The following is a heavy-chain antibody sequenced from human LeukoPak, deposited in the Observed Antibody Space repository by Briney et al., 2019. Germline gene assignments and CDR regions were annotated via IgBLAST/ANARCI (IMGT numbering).Heavy chain of an antibody. Sequence: PSETLSLTCTVSGGSVSSGSYYWSWIRQPPGKGLEWIGYIYDSGSTNYNPSLKSRVTISVDTSKNQFPLKLSSVTAADTAVYYCARDPSGYFNYWGQGTLVTVSS. D-gene: IGHD3-22*01. CDR3: ARDPSGYFNY. CDR1: GGSVSSGSYY. V-gene: IGHV4-61*01. CDR2: IYDSGST. J-gene: IGHJ4*02.